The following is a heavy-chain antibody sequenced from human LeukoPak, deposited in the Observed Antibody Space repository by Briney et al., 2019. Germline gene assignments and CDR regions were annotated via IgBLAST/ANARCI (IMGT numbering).Heavy chain of an antibody. J-gene: IGHJ4*02. CDR1: GGTFSSYA. CDR2: IIPIFGTA. V-gene: IGHV1-69*05. CDR3: ATSRTSYGVGFDY. D-gene: IGHD4-17*01. Sequence: SVKVSCKASGGTFSSYAISWVRQAPGQGLEWMGRIIPIFGTANYAQKFQGRVTIATDESTSTAYTELSSLRSEDTAVYYCATSRTSYGVGFDYWGQGTLVTVSS.